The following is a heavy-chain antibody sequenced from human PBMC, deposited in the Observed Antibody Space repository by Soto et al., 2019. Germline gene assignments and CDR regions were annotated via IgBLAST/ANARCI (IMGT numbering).Heavy chain of an antibody. Sequence: GGSLRLSCGASGFTFTNAWINWVRQAPGKGLEWVGRIKSKTDGGTTDYAEPVKGRFAISRDDSNNMVYLQMNSLKIEDTAVYYCTTDSYSTIIIVRFDYWGHGTLVIVSS. CDR2: IKSKTDGGTT. V-gene: IGHV3-15*07. D-gene: IGHD3-22*01. CDR1: GFTFTNAW. CDR3: TTDSYSTIIIVRFDY. J-gene: IGHJ4*01.